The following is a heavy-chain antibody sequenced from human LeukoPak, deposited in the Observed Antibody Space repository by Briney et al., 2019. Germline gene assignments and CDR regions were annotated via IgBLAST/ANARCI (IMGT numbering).Heavy chain of an antibody. CDR3: AKDRPLNWGYYFDS. CDR1: GFTFANYA. J-gene: IGHJ4*02. V-gene: IGHV3-23*01. CDR2: ISASAGTT. Sequence: GGSLRLSCAASGFTFANYAMTWVRQAPGKGLEWVSSISASAGTTYYLDSVKGRFTISRDTAKSTLYLQMNSLRADDSAVYYCAKDRPLNWGYYFDSWGQGTLVTVSS. D-gene: IGHD7-27*01.